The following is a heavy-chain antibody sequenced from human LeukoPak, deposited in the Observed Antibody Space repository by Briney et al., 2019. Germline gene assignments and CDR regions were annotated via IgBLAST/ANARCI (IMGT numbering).Heavy chain of an antibody. CDR3: ARVLLYSYGYIDY. J-gene: IGHJ4*02. CDR1: GGSISSSNW. CDR2: IYHSGST. V-gene: IGHV4-4*02. D-gene: IGHD5-18*01. Sequence: SETLSLTCDVSGGSISSSNWWSWVRQPPGKGLEWIGEIYHSGSTNYNPSLKSRVTISVDTSKNQFSLKLSPVTAADTAVYYCARVLLYSYGYIDYWGQGTLVTVSS.